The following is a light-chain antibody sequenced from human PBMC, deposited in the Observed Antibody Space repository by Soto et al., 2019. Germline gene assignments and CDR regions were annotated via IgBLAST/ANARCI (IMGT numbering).Light chain of an antibody. CDR2: GGS. CDR3: QDYGTPHPWT. CDR1: QNIRGNE. V-gene: IGKV3-20*01. J-gene: IGKJ1*01. Sequence: EVVLTQSPGALSLSPGEGVTLSCRASQNIRGNELAWYRQKRGQAPRLLIYGGSSRAEGIPDRLSGRGTGTTFTLTISRLEPEDSAVYYCQDYGTPHPWTFGQGTKLEIK.